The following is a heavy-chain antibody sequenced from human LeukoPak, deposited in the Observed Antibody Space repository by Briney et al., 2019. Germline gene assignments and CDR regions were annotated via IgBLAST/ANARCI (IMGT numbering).Heavy chain of an antibody. CDR2: IYYSGST. V-gene: IGHV4-38-2*02. CDR1: GYSISSGYY. Sequence: SETLSLTCTVSGYSISSGYYWGWIRQPPGKGLEWIGYIYYSGSTNYNPSLKSRVTISVDTSKNQISLRLTSVTAADTAMYYCARQTGSGLFTLPGGQGTLVTVSS. J-gene: IGHJ4*02. CDR3: ARQTGSGLFTLP. D-gene: IGHD3/OR15-3a*01.